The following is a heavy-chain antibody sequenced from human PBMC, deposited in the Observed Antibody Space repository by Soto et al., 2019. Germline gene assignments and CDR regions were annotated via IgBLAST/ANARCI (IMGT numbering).Heavy chain of an antibody. CDR3: AKGPGYSYGPACGAGDV. J-gene: IGHJ6*02. CDR2: ISYDGSNK. Sequence: QVQLVESGGGVVQPGRSLRLSCAASGFTFSSYGMHWVRQAPGKGLEWVAVISYDGSNKYYADSVKGRFTISRDNSKNTLYLQMNSLRAEDTAVYYCAKGPGYSYGPACGAGDVWGQGTTVTVSS. D-gene: IGHD5-18*01. V-gene: IGHV3-30*18. CDR1: GFTFSSYG.